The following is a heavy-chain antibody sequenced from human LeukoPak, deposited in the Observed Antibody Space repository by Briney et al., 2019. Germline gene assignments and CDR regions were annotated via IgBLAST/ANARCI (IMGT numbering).Heavy chain of an antibody. CDR2: INPNNGDT. D-gene: IGHD2-21*01. Sequence: ASVKVSCSASGYTFTGYIIHWVRQAPGQGLDWMGWINPNNGDTSYAQKFQGRLTMTRDTSISTAYMELSRLRSDDTALYYCARRRPRLVINDVLHIWGQGTMVTVSS. V-gene: IGHV1-2*02. CDR1: GYTFTGYI. CDR3: ARRRPRLVINDVLHI. J-gene: IGHJ3*02.